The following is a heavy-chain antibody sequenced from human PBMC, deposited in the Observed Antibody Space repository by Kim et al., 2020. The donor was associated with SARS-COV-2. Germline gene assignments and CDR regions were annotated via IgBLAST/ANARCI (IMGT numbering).Heavy chain of an antibody. V-gene: IGHV4-34*01. CDR3: ARVRPAWAGHSGYDRLDY. J-gene: IGHJ4*01. CDR1: GGSFSGYY. CDR2: INHSGST. D-gene: IGHD5-12*01. Sequence: SETLSLTCAVYGGSFSGYYWSWIRQPPGKGLEWIGEINHSGSTNYNPSLKSRVTISVDTSKNQFPLNLSSVTAADTAVYYCARVRPAWAGHSGYDRLDY.